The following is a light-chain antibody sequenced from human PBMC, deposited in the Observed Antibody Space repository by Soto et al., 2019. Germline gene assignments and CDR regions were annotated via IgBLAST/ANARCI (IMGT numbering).Light chain of an antibody. Sequence: QSVLTQPPSVSGTPGQRVTISCTGSSSNIGAGYDVHWYQQLPGTAPKLLIYGNDNRPSGVPDRFSGSKSGTSASLAITGLQAEDEADYYCQSSDSSLSGSEVFGGGTKLTVL. CDR2: GND. CDR1: SSNIGAGYD. CDR3: QSSDSSLSGSEV. J-gene: IGLJ2*01. V-gene: IGLV1-40*01.